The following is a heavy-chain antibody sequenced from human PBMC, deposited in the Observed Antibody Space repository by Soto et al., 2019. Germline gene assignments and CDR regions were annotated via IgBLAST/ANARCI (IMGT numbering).Heavy chain of an antibody. CDR3: AREYSVYDKHFDY. J-gene: IGHJ4*02. D-gene: IGHD5-12*01. CDR2: ISSSSSYI. Sequence: EVQLVESGGGLVKPGGSLRLSCAASGFTFSSYSMNWVRQAPGKGLEWVSSISSSSSYIYYADSVKGRFTISRDNAKNSLYLQMNSLRAEDTAVYYCAREYSVYDKHFDYWGQGTLVTVSS. CDR1: GFTFSSYS. V-gene: IGHV3-21*01.